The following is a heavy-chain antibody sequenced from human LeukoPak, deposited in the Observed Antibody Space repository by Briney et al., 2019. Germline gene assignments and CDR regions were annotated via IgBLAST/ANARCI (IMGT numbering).Heavy chain of an antibody. J-gene: IGHJ6*03. D-gene: IGHD3-22*01. CDR1: GGSFSGYY. CDR2: INHSGST. CDR3: ARGVRYDSSGYYYYYYYYMDV. V-gene: IGHV4-34*01. Sequence: SETLSLTCAVYGGSFSGYYWSWIRQPPGKGLEWIGEINHSGSTNYHPSLKSRVTISVDTSKNQFSLKLSSVTAADTAVYYCARGVRYDSSGYYYYYYYYMDVWGKGTTVTASS.